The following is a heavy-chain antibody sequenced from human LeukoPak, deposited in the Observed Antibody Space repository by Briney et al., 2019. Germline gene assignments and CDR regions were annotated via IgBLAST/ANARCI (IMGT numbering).Heavy chain of an antibody. CDR3: AREGQQLARNNWFDP. D-gene: IGHD6-13*01. CDR2: ISGSGGST. Sequence: PGGSLRLSCAASGFTFSSYAMSWVRQAPGKGLEWVSAISGSGGSTYYADSVKGRFTISRDTSKNTLYLQMNSLRTEDTAVYYCAREGQQLARNNWFDPWGQGTLVTVSS. V-gene: IGHV3-23*01. J-gene: IGHJ5*02. CDR1: GFTFSSYA.